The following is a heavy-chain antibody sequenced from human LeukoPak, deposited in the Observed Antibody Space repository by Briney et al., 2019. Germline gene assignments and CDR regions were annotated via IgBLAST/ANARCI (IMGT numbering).Heavy chain of an antibody. Sequence: KSGGSLRLSCAASGFSFNDAWMSWVRQAPGKGLEWVGRIKRKTDGRTTDYAAPVKGRFSISRDDSKTSLYLQMNNLQTEDTAVYYCTTDTRRVVVPKWGQGTLVTVSS. CDR1: GFSFNDAW. V-gene: IGHV3-15*01. J-gene: IGHJ4*02. CDR2: IKRKTDGRTT. CDR3: TTDTRRVVVPK. D-gene: IGHD2-15*01.